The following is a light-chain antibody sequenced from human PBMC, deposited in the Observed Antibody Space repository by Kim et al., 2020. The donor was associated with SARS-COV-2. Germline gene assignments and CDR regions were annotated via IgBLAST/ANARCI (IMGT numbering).Light chain of an antibody. CDR3: QAWDSSTVV. V-gene: IGLV3-1*01. CDR1: KLGDQY. Sequence: VTPRQTASITCSGDKLGDQYACWYQQKPGQSPVLVIYQYSKRPSGSPERFTGSNSGNTATLTISGTQAMDEADYYCQAWDSSTVVFGGGTQLTVL. J-gene: IGLJ2*01. CDR2: QYS.